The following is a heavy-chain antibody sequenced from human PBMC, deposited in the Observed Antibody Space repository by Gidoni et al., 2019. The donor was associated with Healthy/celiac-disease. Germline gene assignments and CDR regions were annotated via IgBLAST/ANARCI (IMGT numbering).Heavy chain of an antibody. D-gene: IGHD3-16*01. Sequence: QLQLQESGPGLVKPSETLSLTCTVSGGSISSSSYYWGWIRQPPGKGLEWIGSIYYSGSTYYNPSLKSRVTISVDTSKNQFSLKLSAVTAADTAVYYCARHEIHIMIPKPDDAFDIWGQGTMVTVSS. V-gene: IGHV4-39*01. CDR1: GGSISSSSYY. CDR2: IYYSGST. J-gene: IGHJ3*02. CDR3: ARHEIHIMIPKPDDAFDI.